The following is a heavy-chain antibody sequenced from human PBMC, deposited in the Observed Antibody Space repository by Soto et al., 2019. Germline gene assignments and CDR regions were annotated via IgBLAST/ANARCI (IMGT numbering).Heavy chain of an antibody. V-gene: IGHV4-30-4*01. CDR3: DPETSDITGNRIDS. CDR2: VYHTGST. J-gene: IGHJ5*01. D-gene: IGHD3-10*01. Sequence: PSETPSLTCTVSGGSISGDYYWNWIRQAPGKGLEWIGYVYHTGSTYHNPSLKSRGSISVDTSNNQFSLKLSSVAAADTAVYFCDPETSDITGNRIDSWGQGIPVTVSS. CDR1: GGSISGDYY.